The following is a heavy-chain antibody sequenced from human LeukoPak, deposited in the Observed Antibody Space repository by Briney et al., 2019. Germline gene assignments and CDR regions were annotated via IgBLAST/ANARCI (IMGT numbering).Heavy chain of an antibody. CDR3: ARIGVNYDMDV. V-gene: IGHV4-59*11. CDR2: IHYTGKP. CDR1: GGSISGHY. D-gene: IGHD3-16*01. Sequence: SETLSLTCSVSGGSISGHYWTWLRQPPGKGLEWIGQIHYTGKPDYNPSLKSRITISVDTSKNQVSLQVSSVTAADSAIYYCARIGVNYDMDVWGHGTTVTVFS. J-gene: IGHJ6*02.